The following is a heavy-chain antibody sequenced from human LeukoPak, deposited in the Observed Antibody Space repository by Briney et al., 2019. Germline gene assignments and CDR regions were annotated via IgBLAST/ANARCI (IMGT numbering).Heavy chain of an antibody. J-gene: IGHJ4*02. CDR2: ISGSGT. D-gene: IGHD3-16*01. CDR1: GFTFRSYA. CDR3: ATGGAQYYDY. Sequence: GGSLRLSCATSGFTFRSYAMICVREAPERGLQWFSGISGSGTYYADFAKGRFTISRDNAKNTVVLQMNSLSAEDTAVYYCATGGAQYYDYWGQGTVVTVSS. V-gene: IGHV3-23*01.